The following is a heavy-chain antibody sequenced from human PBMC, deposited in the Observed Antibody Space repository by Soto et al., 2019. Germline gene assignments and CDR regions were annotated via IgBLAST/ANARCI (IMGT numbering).Heavy chain of an antibody. CDR2: VYHGGNT. D-gene: IGHD2-15*01. CDR3: ARARWYDAFNV. CDR1: GVSISSGNY. J-gene: IGHJ3*01. V-gene: IGHV4-38-2*02. Sequence: SETLPRTCTVSGVSISSGNYWGWIRKPPGKGLEWIGSVYHGGNTYYNPSLKSRVSISIDLSKNQFSLKLTSVTAADTAAYYCARARWYDAFNVLGQGTVVTVSS.